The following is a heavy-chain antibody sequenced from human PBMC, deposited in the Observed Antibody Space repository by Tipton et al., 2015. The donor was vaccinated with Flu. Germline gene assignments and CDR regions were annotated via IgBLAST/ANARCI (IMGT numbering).Heavy chain of an antibody. CDR1: GYSMSSGYY. J-gene: IGHJ5*02. CDR2: IYHSGST. CDR3: ARLELLGWFDP. Sequence: LRLSCAVSGYSMSSGYYWGWIRQPPGKGLEWIGSIYHSGSTYYNPSLKSRVTISVDTSKNQFSLKLSSVTAADTAVYYCARLELLGWFDPWGQGTLVTVSS. V-gene: IGHV4-38-2*01. D-gene: IGHD2-15*01.